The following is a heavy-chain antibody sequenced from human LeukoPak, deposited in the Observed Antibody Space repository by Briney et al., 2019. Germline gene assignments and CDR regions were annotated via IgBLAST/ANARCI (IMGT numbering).Heavy chain of an antibody. CDR2: IYPGDSDT. CDR3: ARSSWYEENYYYYYYMDV. V-gene: IGHV5-51*01. D-gene: IGHD6-13*01. CDR1: GYSFTSCW. Sequence: GESLKISCKGSGYSFTSCWIGWVRQMPGKGLEWMGIIYPGDSDTRYSPSFQGQVTISADKSISTAYLQWSSLKASDTAMYYCARSSWYEENYYYYYYMDVWGKGTTVTVSS. J-gene: IGHJ6*03.